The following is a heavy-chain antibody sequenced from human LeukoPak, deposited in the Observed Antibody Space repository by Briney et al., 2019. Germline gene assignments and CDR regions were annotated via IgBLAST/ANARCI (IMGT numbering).Heavy chain of an antibody. CDR2: ISYSGST. CDR3: ARGPPQGYSYGHYFDY. Sequence: KPSETLSLTCTVSGGSISSYYWSWIRQPPGKGLEWIGYISYSGSTNYNPSLKSRVTISVDTSKNQFSLKLSSVTAADTAVYNCARGPPQGYSYGHYFDYWGQGTLVTVSS. V-gene: IGHV4-59*01. J-gene: IGHJ4*02. CDR1: GGSISSYY. D-gene: IGHD5-18*01.